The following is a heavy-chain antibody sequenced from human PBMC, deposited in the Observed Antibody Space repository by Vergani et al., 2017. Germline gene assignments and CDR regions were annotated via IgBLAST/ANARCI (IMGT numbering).Heavy chain of an antibody. J-gene: IGHJ3*02. V-gene: IGHV4-34*01. CDR2: INHSGST. D-gene: IGHD3-10*01. CDR1: GGSFSGDY. Sequence: QVQLQQWGAGLLKPSETLSLTCAVYGGSFSGDYWSWIRQPPGKGLEWIGEINHSGSTNYNPSLKSRVTISVDTSKNQFSLKLSSVTAADTAVYYCARLPSGRGNAFDIWGQGTMVTVSS. CDR3: ARLPSGRGNAFDI.